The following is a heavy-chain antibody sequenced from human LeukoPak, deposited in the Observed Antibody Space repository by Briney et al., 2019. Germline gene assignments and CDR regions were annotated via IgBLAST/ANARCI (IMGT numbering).Heavy chain of an antibody. V-gene: IGHV1-69*13. CDR2: IIPIFGTA. Sequence: SVKVSCKASGGTFSSYAISWVRQAPGQGLEWMGGIIPIFGTANYAQKFQGRVTITADESTSTAYMELSSLRSEDTAVYYCARVSAGGNPAYYFDYWGQGTLVTVSS. CDR3: ARVSAGGNPAYYFDY. J-gene: IGHJ4*02. CDR1: GGTFSSYA. D-gene: IGHD4-23*01.